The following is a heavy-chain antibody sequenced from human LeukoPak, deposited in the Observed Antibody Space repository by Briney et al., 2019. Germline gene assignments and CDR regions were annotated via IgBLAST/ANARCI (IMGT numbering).Heavy chain of an antibody. CDR1: GGSISSYY. CDR2: IYYSGST. V-gene: IGHV4-59*13. Sequence: SETLSPTCTVSGGSISSYYWSWIRQPPGKGLEWIRYIYYSGSTNYNPSLKSRVTISVDTSKSQFSLKLSSVTAADTAVYYCARFTYYYGSGSNDAFDIWGQGTMVTVSS. CDR3: ARFTYYYGSGSNDAFDI. D-gene: IGHD3-10*01. J-gene: IGHJ3*02.